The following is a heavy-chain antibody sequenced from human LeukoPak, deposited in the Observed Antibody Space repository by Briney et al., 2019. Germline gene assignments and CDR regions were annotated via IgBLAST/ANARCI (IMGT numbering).Heavy chain of an antibody. CDR3: ARDDYFDY. Sequence: GASVKVSCKASGGTFSSYAISWVRQAPGQGLEWMGWINPNSGGTNYAQKFQGRVTMTRDTSISTAYMELRSLRSDDTAVYYCARDDYFDYWGQGTLVTVSS. CDR1: GGTFSSYA. CDR2: INPNSGGT. V-gene: IGHV1-2*02. J-gene: IGHJ4*02.